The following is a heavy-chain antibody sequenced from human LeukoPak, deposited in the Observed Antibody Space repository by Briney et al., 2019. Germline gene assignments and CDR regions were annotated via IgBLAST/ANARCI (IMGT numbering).Heavy chain of an antibody. V-gene: IGHV3-11*01. CDR3: ARGAVGGTIFASYYYFDY. Sequence: GGSLRLSCAASGFTFSDYYMSWIRQAPGKGLEWVSYFSSSGSTIYYADSVKGRFTISRDNAKNSLYLQMNSLRAEDTAVYYCARGAVGGTIFASYYYFDYWGQGTLVTVSS. D-gene: IGHD3-3*01. CDR2: FSSSGSTI. J-gene: IGHJ4*02. CDR1: GFTFSDYY.